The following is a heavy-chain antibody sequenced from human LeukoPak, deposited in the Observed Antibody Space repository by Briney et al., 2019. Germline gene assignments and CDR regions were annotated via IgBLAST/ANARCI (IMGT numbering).Heavy chain of an antibody. D-gene: IGHD3-22*01. CDR2: ISGSGGTT. Sequence: GGSLRLSCTASGFTFSTYARRWVRRAPGKGLEWVSDISGSGGTTYYADSVKGRFTISRDNSKNTLYLQMNSLRAEDTAVYYCARGYRILLVITAKVDYWGQGTLVTVSS. V-gene: IGHV3-23*01. CDR1: GFTFSTYA. J-gene: IGHJ4*02. CDR3: ARGYRILLVITAKVDY.